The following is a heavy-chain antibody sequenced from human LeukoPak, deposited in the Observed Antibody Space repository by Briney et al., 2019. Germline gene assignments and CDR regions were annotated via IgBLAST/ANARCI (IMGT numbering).Heavy chain of an antibody. CDR1: GGSISSSSYY. J-gene: IGHJ4*02. V-gene: IGHV4-39*01. CDR2: IYYSGNT. CDR3: ARQAVAGNGFDY. Sequence: SETLSLTCTVSGGSISSSSYYWGWVRQPPGKGLEWIGTIYYSGNTYYNPSLKSRVSISVDTSKNQFSLKLSSVTAADTAVYYCARQAVAGNGFDYWGQGTLVTVSS. D-gene: IGHD6-19*01.